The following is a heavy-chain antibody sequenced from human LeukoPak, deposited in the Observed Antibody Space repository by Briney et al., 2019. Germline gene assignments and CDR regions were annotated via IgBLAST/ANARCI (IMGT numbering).Heavy chain of an antibody. D-gene: IGHD2-15*01. CDR2: IKSKTDGGTT. CDR3: TTGVGYCSGGSCYYYGMDV. J-gene: IGHJ6*04. V-gene: IGHV3-15*01. Sequence: PGGSLRLSCAASGFTFSNAWMSWVRQAPGKGLEWVGRIKSKTDGGTTDYAAPVKGRFTISRDDSKNTLYLRMNSLKTEDTAVYYCTTGVGYCSGGSCYYYGMDVWGKGTTVTVSS. CDR1: GFTFSNAW.